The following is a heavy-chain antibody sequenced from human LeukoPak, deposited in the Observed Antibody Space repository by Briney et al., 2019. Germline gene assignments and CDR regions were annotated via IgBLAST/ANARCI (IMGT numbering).Heavy chain of an antibody. CDR2: IYGGGDT. CDR3: TRLLPSSHHFFDS. Sequence: GGSLRLSCAVSGFTVSNDYMSWVRQAPGKGLEWVSVIYGGGDTYYADSVRGRFTISRDNFENTLFLQMDSLRAEDTAVYYCTRLLPSSHHFFDSWGQGTLVAVSS. CDR1: GFTVSNDY. J-gene: IGHJ4*02. V-gene: IGHV3-53*01. D-gene: IGHD6-6*01.